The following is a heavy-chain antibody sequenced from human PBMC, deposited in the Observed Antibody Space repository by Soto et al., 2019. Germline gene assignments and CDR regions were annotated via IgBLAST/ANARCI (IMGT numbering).Heavy chain of an antibody. D-gene: IGHD2-15*01. Sequence: APVKVSCKTSSFTFTRYPFSWERQAPGQGLEWLAWVHPYEGTTKVAHQFRDRLTVTTDTSAATVFMELTRLTSDDTAVYFCAREYYSTTTWIDYWGQGTLVTSPQ. V-gene: IGHV1-18*04. CDR2: VHPYEGTT. CDR1: SFTFTRYP. J-gene: IGHJ4*02. CDR3: AREYYSTTTWIDY.